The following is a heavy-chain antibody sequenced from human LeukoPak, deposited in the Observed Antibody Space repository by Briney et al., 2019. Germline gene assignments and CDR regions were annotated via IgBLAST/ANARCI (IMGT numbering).Heavy chain of an antibody. CDR2: IYYSGST. Sequence: TASETLSLTCTVSGGSISSSNYYWGWIRQPPGKGLEWIGSIYYSGSTYYNPSLRSRVTISLDTSMNQFSLTLSSVTAADTAVYYCARDTSEYNTNSYWGQGTLVTVSS. V-gene: IGHV4-39*07. J-gene: IGHJ4*02. D-gene: IGHD1-1*01. CDR3: ARDTSEYNTNSY. CDR1: GGSISSSNYY.